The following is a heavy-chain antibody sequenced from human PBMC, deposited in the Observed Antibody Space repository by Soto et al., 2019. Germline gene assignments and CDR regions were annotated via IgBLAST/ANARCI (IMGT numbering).Heavy chain of an antibody. D-gene: IGHD3-10*01. CDR2: ISGSGGST. V-gene: IGHV3-23*01. J-gene: IGHJ5*02. CDR1: GFTFSSYA. CDR3: ADGSARFGELTPFS. Sequence: EVQLLESGGGLVQPGGSLRLSCAASGFTFSSYAMSWVRQAPGKGLEWVSAISGSGGSTYYADSVKGRFTISRDNSKNPPDPPMDHLGAQGTAVYLRADGSARFGELTPFSLGQGTLVNVSS.